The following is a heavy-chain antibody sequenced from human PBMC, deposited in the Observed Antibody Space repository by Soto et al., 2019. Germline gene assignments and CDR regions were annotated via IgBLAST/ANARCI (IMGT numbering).Heavy chain of an antibody. Sequence: PGESLKISCKGSGYSFSSHWIGWVRQMPGKGLEWMGIIYPGDSDPRYSPSFQGQVTISADKSISTAYLQWSSLKASDTAMYYCAKHEGYCSTTTCSNFDYWGQGTLVTVSS. CDR2: IYPGDSDP. V-gene: IGHV5-51*01. D-gene: IGHD2-2*01. CDR1: GYSFSSHW. J-gene: IGHJ4*02. CDR3: AKHEGYCSTTTCSNFDY.